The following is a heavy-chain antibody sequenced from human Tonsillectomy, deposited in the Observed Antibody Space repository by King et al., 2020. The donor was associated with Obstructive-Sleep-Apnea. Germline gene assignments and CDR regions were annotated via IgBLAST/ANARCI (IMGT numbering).Heavy chain of an antibody. J-gene: IGHJ4*02. CDR3: AKDRKNIAVAGTDL. D-gene: IGHD6-19*01. Sequence: VQLVESGGGLVQPGGSLRLSCAASGFTFSSYAMSLVRQAPGKGLEWVSGISGSGGSTYYTVSVKGRFTISRDNSKNTLYLQMNSLRAEDTAVYYCAKDRKNIAVAGTDLWGQGTLVTVSS. CDR1: GFTFSSYA. CDR2: ISGSGGST. V-gene: IGHV3-23*04.